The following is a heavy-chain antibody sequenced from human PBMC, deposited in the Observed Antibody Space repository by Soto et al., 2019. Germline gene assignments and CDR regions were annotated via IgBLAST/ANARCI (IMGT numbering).Heavy chain of an antibody. Sequence: PRASLKISCKGSGYSFTSYWISCVRQMPGKGLEWMGRIDPSDSYTNYSPSFQGHVTISADKSISTAYLQWSSLKASDTAMYYCASLYCTNGVCPSNAFDIWGQGTMVTVSS. CDR2: IDPSDSYT. CDR1: GYSFTSYW. V-gene: IGHV5-10-1*01. D-gene: IGHD2-8*01. J-gene: IGHJ3*02. CDR3: ASLYCTNGVCPSNAFDI.